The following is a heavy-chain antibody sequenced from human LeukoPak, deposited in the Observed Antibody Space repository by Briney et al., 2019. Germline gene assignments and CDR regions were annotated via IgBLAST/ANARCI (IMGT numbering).Heavy chain of an antibody. CDR2: ISAYSGNT. Sequence: ASVKVSCKASGYTFTSQGISWVRQAPGQGREWMGWISAYSGNTNYAQKLQGRVTMTTDTYTRTAYLELRSLRSDEPAVYYCARYSSGRHHFHSWGQGTLVPVSS. J-gene: IGHJ4*02. D-gene: IGHD6-19*01. CDR1: GYTFTSQG. CDR3: ARYSSGRHHFHS. V-gene: IGHV1-18*01.